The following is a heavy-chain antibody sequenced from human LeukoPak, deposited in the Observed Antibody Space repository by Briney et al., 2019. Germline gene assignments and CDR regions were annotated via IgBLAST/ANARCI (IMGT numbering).Heavy chain of an antibody. D-gene: IGHD2-8*01. V-gene: IGHV3-23*01. CDR2: IWGGGDST. CDR3: AKAPLPHCSSGVCYSDY. CDR1: GLTFRSYA. J-gene: IGHJ4*02. Sequence: GGSLRLSCAASGLTFRSYAMTWVRQAPGKGLEWVSGIWGGGDSTYYADSVKGRFTISRDNSKNTLFLQMNSLRAEDTAVYYCAKAPLPHCSSGVCYSDYWGQGTLVTVS.